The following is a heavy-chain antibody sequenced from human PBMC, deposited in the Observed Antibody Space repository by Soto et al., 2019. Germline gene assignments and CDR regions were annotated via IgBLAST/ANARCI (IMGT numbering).Heavy chain of an antibody. Sequence: QVQLVQSRSEVKKPGSSVRVSCRASEGTFNSHVVSWVRQAPGQGLQWMGGILPLFGTTNYAHQLEGRVTITADSSTATSFLELSGLTPGDTAVYYCARGGTLYESSQKYYQYSLDVWGQGTTVIVSS. D-gene: IGHD1-26*01. CDR1: EGTFNSHV. CDR2: ILPLFGTT. CDR3: ARGGTLYESSQKYYQYSLDV. J-gene: IGHJ6*02. V-gene: IGHV1-69*01.